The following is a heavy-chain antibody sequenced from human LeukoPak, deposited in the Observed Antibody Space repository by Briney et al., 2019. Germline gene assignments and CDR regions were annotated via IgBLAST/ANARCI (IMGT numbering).Heavy chain of an antibody. CDR3: SRGRIAAAVDAFDI. CDR1: GFTFSSYE. Sequence: GGSLRLSCAASGFTFSSYEMNWVRQAPGKGLEWVSYISSSGSTIYYADSVKGRFTISRDDSKSIAYLQMNSLKTEDTALYYCSRGRIAAAVDAFDIWGQGTMVTVPS. CDR2: ISSSGSTI. J-gene: IGHJ3*02. D-gene: IGHD6-13*01. V-gene: IGHV3-48*03.